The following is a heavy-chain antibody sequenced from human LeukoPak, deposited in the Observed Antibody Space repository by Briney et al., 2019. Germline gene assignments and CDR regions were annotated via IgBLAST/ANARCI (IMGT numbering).Heavy chain of an antibody. CDR2: IKQDGSET. J-gene: IGHJ4*02. V-gene: IGHV3-7*01. Sequence: GGSLRLSCAASGFTFSSYGMHWVRQAPGKGLEWVANIKQDGSETYYVDSVKGRFTISRDNARNSLYLQMSSLRAEDTAVYYCARGGLDGWIHLWPSSHFDYWGQGTLVTVSS. CDR1: GFTFSSYG. D-gene: IGHD5-18*01. CDR3: ARGGLDGWIHLWPSSHFDY.